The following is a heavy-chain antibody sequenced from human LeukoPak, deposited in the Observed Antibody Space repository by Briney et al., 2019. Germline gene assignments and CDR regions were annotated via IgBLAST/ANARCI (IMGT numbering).Heavy chain of an antibody. D-gene: IGHD5-12*01. Sequence: SQTLSLTCAVYGRSLSGYYWRWIRQPPGKGLEWIGEINHSGSNNYNPSLKSRVTISVDTSKNQFSLKVSYVTAGDTAVYYCAIGTRGYSGYDYDYWGQGTLVTVSS. CDR2: INHSGSN. V-gene: IGHV4-34*01. J-gene: IGHJ4*02. CDR3: AIGTRGYSGYDYDY. CDR1: GRSLSGYY.